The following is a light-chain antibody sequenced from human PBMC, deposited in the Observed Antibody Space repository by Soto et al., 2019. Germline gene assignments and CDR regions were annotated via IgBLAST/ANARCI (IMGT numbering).Light chain of an antibody. Sequence: SQAPSALSASLGDRVTLTCRASQSINSYLNWYQQKPGKAPKLLISVESNLQSGVPARFSGRGSGTEFTLTISSLQPEDFATYYCQQSYTTPLTFGGGTKVDIK. J-gene: IGKJ4*01. CDR1: QSINSY. V-gene: IGKV1-39*01. CDR2: VES. CDR3: QQSYTTPLT.